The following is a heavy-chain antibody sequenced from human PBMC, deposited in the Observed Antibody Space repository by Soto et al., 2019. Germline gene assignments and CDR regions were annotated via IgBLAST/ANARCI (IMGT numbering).Heavy chain of an antibody. J-gene: IGHJ6*02. D-gene: IGHD2-21*02. CDR1: GDSISNKY. V-gene: IGHV4-4*07. CDR3: AKIKMSVGVTAYYHGMDV. CDR2: IYTSGSS. Sequence: SETLSLTCTVSGDSISNKYWSWIRQPAGKGLEWIGRIYTSGSSNYNPSLKSRVTMSIDTSKNQFSLKLRSVTAADTAVYYCAKIKMSVGVTAYYHGMDVWGQGATVTVSS.